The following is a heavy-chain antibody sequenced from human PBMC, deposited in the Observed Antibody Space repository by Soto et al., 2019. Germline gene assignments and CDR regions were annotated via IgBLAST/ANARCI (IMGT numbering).Heavy chain of an antibody. V-gene: IGHV6-1*01. CDR2: TYYRSKWYN. CDR3: ARDLIAVAGSAGVWFDP. D-gene: IGHD6-19*01. J-gene: IGHJ5*02. Sequence: SQTLSLTCAISGDSVSSNSAAWNWIRQSPSRGLEWLGRTYYRSKWYNDYAVSVKSRITINPDTSKNQFSLQLNSVTPEDTAVYYCARDLIAVAGSAGVWFDPRGQGTLVTVSS. CDR1: GDSVSSNSAA.